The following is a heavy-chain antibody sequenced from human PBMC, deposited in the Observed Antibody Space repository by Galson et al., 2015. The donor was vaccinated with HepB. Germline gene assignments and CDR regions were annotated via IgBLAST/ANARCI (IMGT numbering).Heavy chain of an antibody. CDR3: ARAVYGGNPRLYYFDY. Sequence: SVKVSCKASGYTFTSYYMHWVRQAPGQGLEWMGIINPSGGSTSYAQKFQGRVTMTRDTSTSTVYMELSSLRSEDTAVYYCARAVYGGNPRLYYFDYWGQGTLVTVSS. D-gene: IGHD4-23*01. CDR1: GYTFTSYY. J-gene: IGHJ4*02. CDR2: INPSGGST. V-gene: IGHV1-46*01.